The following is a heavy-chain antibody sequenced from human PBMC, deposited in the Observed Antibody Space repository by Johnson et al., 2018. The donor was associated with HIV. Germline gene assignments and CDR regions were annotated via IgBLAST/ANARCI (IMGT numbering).Heavy chain of an antibody. CDR3: AETPGIAAAGTGYAFDI. CDR2: ISYDGSNK. CDR1: GFTFRIYD. D-gene: IGHD6-13*01. Sequence: QVQLVESGGGVVQPGGSLRLSCAASGFTFRIYDMQWVRQAPGKGLEWVAVISYDGSNKYYADSVKGRFTISRDNSKNTLYLQMDSLRAEDTAVYYCAETPGIAAAGTGYAFDIWGQGTMVTVSS. J-gene: IGHJ3*02. V-gene: IGHV3-30*19.